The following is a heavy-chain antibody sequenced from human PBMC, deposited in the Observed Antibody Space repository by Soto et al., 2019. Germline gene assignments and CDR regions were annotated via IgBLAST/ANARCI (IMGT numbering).Heavy chain of an antibody. Sequence: SETLSLTCTVSGGSISSYYWSWIRQPPGKGLEWIGYIYYSGSTNYNPSLKSRVTISVDTSKNQFSLKLSSVTAADTAVYYCAREGIAAAGYHFDYWGQGTLVTV. V-gene: IGHV4-59*01. CDR2: IYYSGST. CDR1: GGSISSYY. CDR3: AREGIAAAGYHFDY. D-gene: IGHD6-13*01. J-gene: IGHJ4*02.